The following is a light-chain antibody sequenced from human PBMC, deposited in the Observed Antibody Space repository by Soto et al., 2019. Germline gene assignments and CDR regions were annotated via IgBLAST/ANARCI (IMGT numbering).Light chain of an antibody. CDR3: QQSYSTLPWT. J-gene: IGKJ1*01. CDR1: QSISNY. CDR2: AAS. Sequence: DIQMTQSPSSLSASVGDRVTITCRASQSISNYLNWYQQKTGKGPKLLIYAASSLQSGVPSRFSGSGSGTDFTLTIISLKPEDFATYYCQQSYSTLPWTFGQGTKVEIK. V-gene: IGKV1-39*01.